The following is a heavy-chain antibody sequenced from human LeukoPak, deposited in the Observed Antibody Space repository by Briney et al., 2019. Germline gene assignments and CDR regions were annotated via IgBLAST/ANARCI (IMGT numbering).Heavy chain of an antibody. CDR2: INPSGGST. CDR1: GYTFTSYY. J-gene: IGHJ4*02. CDR3: ARNGDCSSTSCLPGVDY. D-gene: IGHD2-2*03. V-gene: IGHV1-46*01. Sequence: ASVKVSCKASGYTFTSYYMHWVRQAPGQGLEWMGIINPSGGSTSYAQKFQGRVTMTRDTSTSTVYMELRSLRSDDTAVYYCARNGDCSSTSCLPGVDYWGQGTLVTVSS.